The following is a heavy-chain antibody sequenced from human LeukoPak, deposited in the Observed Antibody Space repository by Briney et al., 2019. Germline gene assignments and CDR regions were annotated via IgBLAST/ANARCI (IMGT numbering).Heavy chain of an antibody. J-gene: IGHJ4*02. Sequence: GGSLRLSCAASGFSCSNAWMHWVRQAPGKGLVWVSRINRDGRSTNYADSVKGRFTISRDNAKNTVFLQMNSLRAEDTAVYYCALPLRDGDFYFDYWGQGALVTVSS. CDR3: ALPLRDGDFYFDY. CDR1: GFSCSNAW. CDR2: INRDGRST. D-gene: IGHD4-17*01. V-gene: IGHV3-74*01.